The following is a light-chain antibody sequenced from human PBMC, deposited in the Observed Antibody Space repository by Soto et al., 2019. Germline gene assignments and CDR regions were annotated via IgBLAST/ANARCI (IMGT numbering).Light chain of an antibody. CDR2: GAS. J-gene: IGKJ4*01. V-gene: IGKV3-20*01. Sequence: ENVLMQSPGTLSLSPGERATLSCRARHTINSNFLAWYQQKPGQAPRLLIYGASSRATGVPDRFSGSGSGTDFTLTISSLLSEDFAVYYCHQYYKWPLTFGGGTKVDIK. CDR1: HTINSNF. CDR3: HQYYKWPLT.